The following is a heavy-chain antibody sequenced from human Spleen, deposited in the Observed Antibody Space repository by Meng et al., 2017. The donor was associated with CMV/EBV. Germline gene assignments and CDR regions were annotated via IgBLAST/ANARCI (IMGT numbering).Heavy chain of an antibody. V-gene: IGHV1-2*02. CDR2: INPNSGGT. CDR3: ASEADTLGNYYESSGYSDH. D-gene: IGHD3-22*01. J-gene: IGHJ4*02. CDR1: FTGSY. Sequence: FTGSYIPWVRQAPGQGLEWMGWINPNSGGTSFAQKFQGRVTMTRDTSISTAYMELSRLRSDDTAVYYCASEADTLGNYYESSGYSDHWGQGTLVTVSS.